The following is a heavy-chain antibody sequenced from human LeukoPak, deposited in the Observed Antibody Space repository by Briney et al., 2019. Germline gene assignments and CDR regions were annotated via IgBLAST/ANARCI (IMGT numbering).Heavy chain of an antibody. D-gene: IGHD3-10*01. J-gene: IGHJ5*02. CDR2: IYTSGST. CDR3: ARMTMVRGVKGWFDP. CDR1: GGSISSGSYY. Sequence: SETLSLTCTVSGGSISSGSYYWSWIRQPAGKGLEWIGRIYTSGSTNYNPSLKSRVTMSVDTSKNQFSLKLSSVTAADTAVYYCARMTMVRGVKGWFDPWGQGTLVTVSS. V-gene: IGHV4-61*02.